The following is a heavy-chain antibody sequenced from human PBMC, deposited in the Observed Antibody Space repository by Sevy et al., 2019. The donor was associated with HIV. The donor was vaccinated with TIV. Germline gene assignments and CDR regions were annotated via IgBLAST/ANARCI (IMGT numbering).Heavy chain of an antibody. Sequence: GGSLRLSCASSGITFSESLMSWVRQAPGKGLEWVASIKQDGSQKYYVDSVKGRFSISRDNAKTTLYLQMNSLRGDDTALYYCARVFSGSGRGFDYWGQGTLVTVSS. CDR3: ARVFSGSGRGFDY. CDR1: GITFSESL. D-gene: IGHD6-19*01. CDR2: IKQDGSQK. J-gene: IGHJ4*02. V-gene: IGHV3-7*01.